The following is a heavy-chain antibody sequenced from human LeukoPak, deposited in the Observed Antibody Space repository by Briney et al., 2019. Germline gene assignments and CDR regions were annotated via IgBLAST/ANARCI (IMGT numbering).Heavy chain of an antibody. Sequence: SETLSLTCTVSGGSLNYYYWTWIRQSPGKGLEWIGYIYFTGSTNYNPSLKGRVTMSVDTCNNQFSLRLTSVTAADTAVYYCARADCSTTSCPMDVWGQGATVTVSS. CDR2: IYFTGST. D-gene: IGHD2-2*01. V-gene: IGHV4-59*01. J-gene: IGHJ6*02. CDR3: ARADCSTTSCPMDV. CDR1: GGSLNYYY.